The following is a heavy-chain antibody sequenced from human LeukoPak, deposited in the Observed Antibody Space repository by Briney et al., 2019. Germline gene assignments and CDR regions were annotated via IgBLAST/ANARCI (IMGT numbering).Heavy chain of an antibody. CDR3: ARTLNMVALPDY. CDR1: GYSISSGYY. V-gene: IGHV4-38-2*01. CDR2: IYHSGST. J-gene: IGHJ4*02. Sequence: SETLSLTCAVSGYSISSGYYWGWIRQPPGKGLEWIGSIYHSGSTYYNPSLKSRATISVDTSKNQFSLKLSSVTAADTAVYYCARTLNMVALPDYWGQGTLVTVSS. D-gene: IGHD2-15*01.